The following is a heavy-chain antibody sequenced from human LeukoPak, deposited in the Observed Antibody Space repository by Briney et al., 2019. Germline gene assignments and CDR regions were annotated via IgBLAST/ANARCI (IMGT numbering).Heavy chain of an antibody. CDR2: ISYDGSRT. CDR1: GLTFSNFA. Sequence: GSLRLSCTASGLTFSNFAMHWGRQAPGTGLEWVAVISYDGSRTGYTVSVNGRFTISRDNSKNTLYLQMNSLRTEDTAVYYCATAPLYSSSWYFRGYFDDWGQGTLVTVSS. D-gene: IGHD6-13*01. J-gene: IGHJ4*02. CDR3: ATAPLYSSSWYFRGYFDD. V-gene: IGHV3-30*04.